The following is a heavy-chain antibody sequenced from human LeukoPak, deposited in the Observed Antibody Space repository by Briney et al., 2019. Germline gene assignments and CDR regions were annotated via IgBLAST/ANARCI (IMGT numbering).Heavy chain of an antibody. CDR1: AYTFTSYD. CDR2: MNPNSGNT. D-gene: IGHD2-21*01. Sequence: ASVKVSCKASAYTFTSYDINWVRQATGQGLEWMGWMNPNSGNTGYAQKFQGRVTMIRNASIGTAFMELSSLTSEDTAVYYCARVREVWWNPHDAFDIWGQGTRVTVSS. J-gene: IGHJ3*02. V-gene: IGHV1-8*01. CDR3: ARVREVWWNPHDAFDI.